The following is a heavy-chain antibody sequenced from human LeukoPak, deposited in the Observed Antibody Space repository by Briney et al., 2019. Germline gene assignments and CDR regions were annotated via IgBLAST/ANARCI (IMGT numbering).Heavy chain of an antibody. CDR2: INPNSGGT. V-gene: IGHV1-2*02. CDR1: GYTFTGYY. D-gene: IGHD5-12*01. CDR3: ARDMGVVLRFLWDY. Sequence: ASVKVSCKASGYTFTGYYMHWVRQAPGQGLEWMGWINPNSGGTNYAQKFQGRVTMTRDTSISTAYMELGRLRSDDTAVYYCARDMGVVLRFLWDYWGQGTLVTVSS. J-gene: IGHJ4*02.